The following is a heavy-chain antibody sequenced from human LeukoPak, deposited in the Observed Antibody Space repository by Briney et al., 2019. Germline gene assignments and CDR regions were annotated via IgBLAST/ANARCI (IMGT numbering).Heavy chain of an antibody. CDR1: GFTFSSYA. V-gene: IGHV3-23*01. CDR3: AKDRAPFEEQWLPSVDY. D-gene: IGHD6-19*01. J-gene: IGHJ4*02. CDR2: ISGSGGST. Sequence: GASLRLSCAASGFTFSSYAMSWVRQAPGKWLEWVSAISGSGGSTYYADSVKGPFTISRDNSKNTLYLQMNSMRAEDTAVYYCAKDRAPFEEQWLPSVDYWGQGTLVTVSS.